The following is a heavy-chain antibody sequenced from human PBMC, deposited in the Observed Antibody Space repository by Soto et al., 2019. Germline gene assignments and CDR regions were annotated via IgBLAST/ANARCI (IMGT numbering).Heavy chain of an antibody. CDR1: GFTFSSYG. D-gene: IGHD5-18*01. CDR3: AKDRHYTAMALFDY. CDR2: ISYDGGNK. J-gene: IGHJ4*02. V-gene: IGHV3-30*18. Sequence: GGSLRLSCAASGFTFSSYGMHWVRQAPGKGLEWVAVISYDGGNKYYADSVKGRFTISRDNSKNTLYLQMNSLRAEDTAVYYCAKDRHYTAMALFDYWGQGTLVTVSS.